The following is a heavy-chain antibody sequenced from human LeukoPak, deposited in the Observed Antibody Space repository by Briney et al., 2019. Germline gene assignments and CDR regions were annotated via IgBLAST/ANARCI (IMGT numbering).Heavy chain of an antibody. J-gene: IGHJ5*02. Sequence: PGGSLRLSCAASGFTFSSYGMHWVRQAPGKGLEWVAFIRYDGSNKYYADSVKGRFTISRDNSKNTLYLQMNSLRAEDTAVYYCASAYRDIVVVPAALRFDPWGQGTLVTVSS. CDR2: IRYDGSNK. V-gene: IGHV3-30*02. D-gene: IGHD2-2*01. CDR3: ASAYRDIVVVPAALRFDP. CDR1: GFTFSSYG.